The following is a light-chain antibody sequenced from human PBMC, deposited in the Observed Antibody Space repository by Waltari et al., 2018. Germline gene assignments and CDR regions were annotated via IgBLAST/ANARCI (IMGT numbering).Light chain of an antibody. CDR3: QQYNNWPPVFT. Sequence: EIVMTQSPATLSVSPGERATLSCRASQSVRSNLAWYQQKPGQAPRLLIYGASTRATGIPARFSGSGSGTDFTLTISSLQSEDFVVYYCQQYNNWPPVFTFGPGTKVDIK. V-gene: IGKV3-15*01. CDR1: QSVRSN. CDR2: GAS. J-gene: IGKJ3*01.